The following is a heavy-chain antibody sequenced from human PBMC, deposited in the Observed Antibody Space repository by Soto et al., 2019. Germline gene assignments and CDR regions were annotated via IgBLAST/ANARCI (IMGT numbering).Heavy chain of an antibody. Sequence: PGGSLRLSCAACGFTINNNYITWVRQAPWKGLEWVSVLYRNGSAYYSDSVRGRFSISRDNSKNTLYLQMGRLRAEDTAVYFCTSGLVPITYWGQRTLVAVCS. CDR2: LYRNGSA. CDR1: GFTINNNY. CDR3: TSGLVPITY. J-gene: IGHJ4*02. D-gene: IGHD1-20*01. V-gene: IGHV3-53*01.